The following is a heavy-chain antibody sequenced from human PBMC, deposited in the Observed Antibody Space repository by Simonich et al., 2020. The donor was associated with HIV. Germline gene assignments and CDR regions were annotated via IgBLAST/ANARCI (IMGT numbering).Heavy chain of an antibody. J-gene: IGHJ4*02. CDR1: GFAFSSYS. CDR2: IISRGYSI. V-gene: IGHV3-21*01. Sequence: EVQLVESGGGLVKPGGSLRLSCAASGFAFSSYSMNWVRQAPGKGLAWVSSIISRGYSIYYADSVRGRFTVSRDNAKNSLSLQMHSLRAEDTAVYYCAPGGLDLPPDYWGQGTLVTVSS. D-gene: IGHD1-1*01. CDR3: APGGLDLPPDY.